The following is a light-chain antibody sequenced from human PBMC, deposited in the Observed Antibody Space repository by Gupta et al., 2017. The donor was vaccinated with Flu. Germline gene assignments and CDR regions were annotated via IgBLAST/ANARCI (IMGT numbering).Light chain of an antibody. CDR1: QSVSTN. CDR3: QQFNNCPGT. Sequence: ELVMTQSPATLSVSAGERVTLSCRASQSVSTNLAWYQQKPGQAPRLLIYGASTRATGIPARFSGSGSGMQFTLTISSLQSEDFAVYYCQQFNNCPGTFGLGTKVEI. CDR2: GAS. V-gene: IGKV3-15*01. J-gene: IGKJ1*01.